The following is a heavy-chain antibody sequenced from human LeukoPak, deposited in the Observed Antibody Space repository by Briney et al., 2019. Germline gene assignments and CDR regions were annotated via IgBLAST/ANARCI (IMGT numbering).Heavy chain of an antibody. CDR3: ARDGTPIHSSGWVYMDV. V-gene: IGHV3-21*01. J-gene: IGHJ6*04. CDR2: ISSSSSYI. D-gene: IGHD6-25*01. Sequence: PGTSLRLSCAASGFKFSSYSMKWVRQAPGKGLEWVSFISSSSSYIYYADSLKGRFTISRDNAKNSLYLQMNSLRAEDTAVYYCARDGTPIHSSGWVYMDVWGKGTTVTISS. CDR1: GFKFSSYS.